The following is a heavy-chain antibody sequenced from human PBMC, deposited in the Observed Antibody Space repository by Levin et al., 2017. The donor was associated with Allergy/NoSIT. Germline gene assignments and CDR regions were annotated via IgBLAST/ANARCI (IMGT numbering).Heavy chain of an antibody. V-gene: IGHV3-30*18. D-gene: IGHD6-13*01. CDR1: GFSFRSFG. J-gene: IGHJ4*02. Sequence: GGSLRLSCAASGFSFRSFGMHWVRQAPGKGLEWVAVMSYDGNEEYYADSVKGRFTLSRDNPKNALYLQMNSLRTEDTAVYYCAKDIGFGTSSWALDWWGPGTLVTVSS. CDR2: MSYDGNEE. CDR3: AKDIGFGTSSWALDW.